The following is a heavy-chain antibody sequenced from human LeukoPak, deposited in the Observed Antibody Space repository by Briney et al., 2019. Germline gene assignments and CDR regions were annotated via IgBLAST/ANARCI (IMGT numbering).Heavy chain of an antibody. CDR2: IYYSGST. CDR3: AREGLYGDYVWSLDY. V-gene: IGHV4-61*01. Sequence: SETLPLTYTVSGGSVSSGSYYWSWIRQPPGKGLEWIGYIYYSGSTNYNPSLKSRVTISVDTSKNQFSLKLSSVTAADTAVYYCAREGLYGDYVWSLDYWGQGTLVTVSS. D-gene: IGHD4-17*01. J-gene: IGHJ4*02. CDR1: GGSVSSGSYY.